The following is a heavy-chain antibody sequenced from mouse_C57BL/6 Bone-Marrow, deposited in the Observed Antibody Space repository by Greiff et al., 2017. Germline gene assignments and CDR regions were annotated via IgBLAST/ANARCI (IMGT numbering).Heavy chain of an antibody. V-gene: IGHV5-17*01. CDR2: ISSGSSTN. CDR1: GFTFSDYG. Sequence: EVKVVESGGGLVKPGGSLKLSCAASGFTFSDYGMHWVRQAPEKGLEWVAYISSGSSTNYYADTVKGRFTISRDNAKNTLFLQMTSLRSEDTAMYYCAGDYGSSSFDYWGQGTTLTVSS. CDR3: AGDYGSSSFDY. D-gene: IGHD1-1*01. J-gene: IGHJ2*01.